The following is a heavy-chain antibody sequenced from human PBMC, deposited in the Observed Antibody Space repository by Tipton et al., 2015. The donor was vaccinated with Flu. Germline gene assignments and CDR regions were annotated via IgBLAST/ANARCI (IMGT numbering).Heavy chain of an antibody. CDR1: GDSLNSYY. J-gene: IGHJ2*01. CDR3: ARMEWTVTTPRYFDL. V-gene: IGHV4-59*12. D-gene: IGHD4-17*01. Sequence: TLSLTCSVSGDSLNSYYWSWIRQSPGKGLEWIGQVYYSGTTNYNPSLKSRVTISVDTSKNQFSLKLSSVTAADTAVYYCARMEWTVTTPRYFDLWGRGSLVTVSS. CDR2: VYYSGTT.